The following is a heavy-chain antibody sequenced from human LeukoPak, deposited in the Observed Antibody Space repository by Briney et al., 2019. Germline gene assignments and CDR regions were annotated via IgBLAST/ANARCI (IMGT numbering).Heavy chain of an antibody. CDR1: GDSISTYY. J-gene: IGHJ4*02. Sequence: PSETLSLTCTVSGDSISTYYWSWIRQPPGKGLEWIGYIYYRVTSDYNPSLKSRVTMSVDMSTRQISLKLSSVTAADAAVYYCARAVGGDGSGSLWGPGTLVTVSS. D-gene: IGHD3-10*01. V-gene: IGHV4-59*01. CDR3: ARAVGGDGSGSL. CDR2: IYYRVTS.